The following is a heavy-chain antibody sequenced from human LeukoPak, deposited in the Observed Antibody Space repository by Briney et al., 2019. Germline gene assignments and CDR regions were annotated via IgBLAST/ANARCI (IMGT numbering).Heavy chain of an antibody. CDR2: ISSSSSTI. J-gene: IGHJ4*02. CDR1: GFTFSNYS. CDR3: ASFSTTYYYGSLGNADY. Sequence: GGSLRLSCAASGFTFSNYSMNWVRQTPGKGPEWVSYISSSSSTIYYADSVKGRFTISRDNAKNSLYLQMNSLRAEDTAVYYCASFSTTYYYGSLGNADYWGQGTLVTVSS. V-gene: IGHV3-48*04. D-gene: IGHD3-10*01.